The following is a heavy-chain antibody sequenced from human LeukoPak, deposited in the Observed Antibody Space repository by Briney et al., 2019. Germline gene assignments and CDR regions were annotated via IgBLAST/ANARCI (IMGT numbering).Heavy chain of an antibody. D-gene: IGHD3-22*01. CDR2: ISYDGSNK. Sequence: GGSLRLSCAASGFTFSSYGMHWVRQAPGKGLEWVAVISYDGSNKYYADSVKGRFTISRDNSKNTLYLQMNSLRTEDTAVYYCAKDFVRVSSVYYYDYWGQGTLVTVSS. V-gene: IGHV3-30*18. J-gene: IGHJ4*02. CDR1: GFTFSSYG. CDR3: AKDFVRVSSVYYYDY.